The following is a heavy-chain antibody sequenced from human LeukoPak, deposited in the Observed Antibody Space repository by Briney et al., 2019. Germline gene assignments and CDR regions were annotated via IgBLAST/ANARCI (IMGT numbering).Heavy chain of an antibody. CDR1: GFTFDDYA. D-gene: IGHD6-13*01. V-gene: IGHV3-43*02. CDR2: ISGDGGTT. J-gene: IGHJ4*02. CDR3: AKVYVGSWYAYDH. Sequence: GGSLRLSCTASGFTFDDYAMHWVRQAPAKGLEWVSLISGDGGTTDYADSVKGRFTISRDNRRNSLYLHMNSLWTEDTALYFCAKVYVGSWYAYDHWGREPWSPSPQ.